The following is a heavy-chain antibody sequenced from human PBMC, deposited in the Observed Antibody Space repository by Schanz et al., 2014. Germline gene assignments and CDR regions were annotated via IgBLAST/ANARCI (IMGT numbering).Heavy chain of an antibody. CDR3: AKSYDTSGYSGFDY. CDR1: GFTFSNYW. Sequence: EVQLVESGGGLVQPGGSLRLSCAASGFTFSNYWMHWVRQAPGKGLVWVTRISLGGNSASYADSVKGRFTISRDNSKNTLYLQMNSLRAEDTAVYFCAKSYDTSGYSGFDYWGQGTLVTVSS. CDR2: ISLGGNSA. J-gene: IGHJ4*02. D-gene: IGHD3-22*01. V-gene: IGHV3-74*01.